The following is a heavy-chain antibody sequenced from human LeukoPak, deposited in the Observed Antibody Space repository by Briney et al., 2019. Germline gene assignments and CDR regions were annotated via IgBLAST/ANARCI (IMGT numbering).Heavy chain of an antibody. D-gene: IGHD6-19*01. V-gene: IGHV1-18*01. Sequence: ASVKVSCKASGYTFTSYGTSWLRQATGQGLEWMGWISAYNGNTNYAQKLQGRVTMTTDTSTSTAYMELRSLRSDDTAVYYCARETNLAVAGGAFDIWGQGTMVTVSS. CDR2: ISAYNGNT. CDR3: ARETNLAVAGGAFDI. J-gene: IGHJ3*02. CDR1: GYTFTSYG.